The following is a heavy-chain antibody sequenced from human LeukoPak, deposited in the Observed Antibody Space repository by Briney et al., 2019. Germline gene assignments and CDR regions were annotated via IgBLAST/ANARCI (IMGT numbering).Heavy chain of an antibody. Sequence: SVKVSCKASGGTFSSYAISWVRQAPGQGLEWMGGIIPIFGTANYAQKFQGRVTITADKSTSTAYMELSSLRSEDTAVYYCARGGVDYCDSSGYYLPADYWGQGTLVTVSS. CDR1: GGTFSSYA. CDR3: ARGGVDYCDSSGYYLPADY. V-gene: IGHV1-69*06. CDR2: IIPIFGTA. J-gene: IGHJ4*02. D-gene: IGHD3-22*01.